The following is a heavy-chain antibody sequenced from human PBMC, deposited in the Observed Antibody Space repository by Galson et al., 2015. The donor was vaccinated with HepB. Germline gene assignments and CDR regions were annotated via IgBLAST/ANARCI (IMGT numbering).Heavy chain of an antibody. CDR1: GYSFISYT. J-gene: IGHJ4*02. CDR2: INAATGNT. Sequence: SVKVSCKASGYSFISYTMHWVRQTPGQRPEWMGWINAATGNTKYSQRFQGRITITRDTSVSTVYMEVTSLRSEDTAIYHCARDNTSGSFFDFWGQGTLVTVSS. CDR3: ARDNTSGSFFDF. D-gene: IGHD6-19*01. V-gene: IGHV1-3*01.